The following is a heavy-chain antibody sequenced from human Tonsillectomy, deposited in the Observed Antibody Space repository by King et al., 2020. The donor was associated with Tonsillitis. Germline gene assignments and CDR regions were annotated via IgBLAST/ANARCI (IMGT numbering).Heavy chain of an antibody. D-gene: IGHD3-9*01. CDR3: ARDVDYDIVTGSDSDFYYDGMDD. J-gene: IGHJ6*02. Sequence: QLVQSGAEVKKPGSSVKVSCKASGGTFNSYAISWVRQAPGQGLEWTGRIIPILDIANYAQKFQGRVTITADKSTSTAYMELSSLRSEDTAVYYCARDVDYDIVTGSDSDFYYDGMDDWGQGTAVTVSS. CDR1: GGTFNSYA. V-gene: IGHV1-69*09. CDR2: IIPILDIA.